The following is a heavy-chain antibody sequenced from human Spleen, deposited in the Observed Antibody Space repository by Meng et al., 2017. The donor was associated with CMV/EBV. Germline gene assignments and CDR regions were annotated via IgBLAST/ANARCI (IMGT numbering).Heavy chain of an antibody. V-gene: IGHV4-59*04. CDR2: IYYNGNT. Sequence: ESLKISCAASGFTFSTYTMNWVRQPPGKGLEWIGSIYYNGNTFYNPSLKSRVTISGDTSKNQFSLKVNSLTAADTAVYYCALTTDNWFDPWGHGILVTVSS. D-gene: IGHD4-11*01. J-gene: IGHJ5*02. CDR1: GFTFSTYT. CDR3: ALTTDNWFDP.